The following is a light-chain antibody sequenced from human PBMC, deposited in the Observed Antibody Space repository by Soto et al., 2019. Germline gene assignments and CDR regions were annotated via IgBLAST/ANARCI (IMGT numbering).Light chain of an antibody. CDR2: KAS. J-gene: IGKJ3*01. Sequence: DIQMTQSPSTLSGSVGDRVTITCRASQTISSWLAWYQQKPGKAPKLLIYKASTLKSGVPSRFSGSGVGTDFTLTISSLQPEDFATYYCQQSYSSPFTFGPGTKVDIK. CDR3: QQSYSSPFT. CDR1: QTISSW. V-gene: IGKV1-5*03.